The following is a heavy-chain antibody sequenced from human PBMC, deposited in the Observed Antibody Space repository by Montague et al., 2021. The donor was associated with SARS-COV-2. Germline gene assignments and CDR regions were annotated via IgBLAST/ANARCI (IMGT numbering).Heavy chain of an antibody. CDR1: GGSISSYY. Sequence: SETLSLTCTVSGGSISSYYWSWIRQPAGKGLEWIGRIYTSGSTNYNPSLKSRVTMSVDTSKNQFSLKLSSATAADTAVYYCARDNPVLWFGETYAFDIWGQGTMVTVSS. D-gene: IGHD3-10*01. CDR2: IYTSGST. CDR3: ARDNPVLWFGETYAFDI. V-gene: IGHV4-4*07. J-gene: IGHJ3*02.